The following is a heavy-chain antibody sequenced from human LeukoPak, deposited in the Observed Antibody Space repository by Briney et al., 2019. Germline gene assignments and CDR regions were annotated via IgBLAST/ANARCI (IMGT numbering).Heavy chain of an antibody. CDR2: IYYSGST. J-gene: IGHJ4*02. Sequence: SETLSLTCTVSGGSISSHYWSWIRQPPGKGLEWIGYIYYSGSTNYNPSLKSRVTISVDTSKNQFSLKLSSVTAADTAVYYCASRLTYYYGSGSYIGDYWGQGTLVTVSS. D-gene: IGHD3-10*01. CDR1: GGSISSHY. V-gene: IGHV4-59*11. CDR3: ASRLTYYYGSGSYIGDY.